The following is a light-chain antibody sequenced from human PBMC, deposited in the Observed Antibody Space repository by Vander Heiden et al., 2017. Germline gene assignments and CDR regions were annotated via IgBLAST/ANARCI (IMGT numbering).Light chain of an antibody. CDR2: AAS. J-gene: IGKJ3*01. CDR3: QQSYSTPEFT. Sequence: DIQMTQSPSSLSASVGDRVTITCRASQSISSYLNWYQQKPGKAPKLLIYAASSLQSGVPSRFSGSGSGTDFTLTISSLQPEDFATYYCQQSYSTPEFTFGPGTKVXIK. CDR1: QSISSY. V-gene: IGKV1-39*01.